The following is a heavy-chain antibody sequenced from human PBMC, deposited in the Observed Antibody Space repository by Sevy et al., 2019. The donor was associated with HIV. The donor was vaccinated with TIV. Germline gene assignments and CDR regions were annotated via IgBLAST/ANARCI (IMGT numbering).Heavy chain of an antibody. Sequence: GESLKISCAASGFTFSSYSMNWVRQAPGQGLEWVSSISSRSTYIYYPDSVKGRFTISRDNDKNSLYLQMNSLRAEDTAVYYCSGDYYGSGRQFEYWGQGALVTVSS. CDR1: GFTFSSYS. D-gene: IGHD3-10*01. J-gene: IGHJ4*02. CDR2: ISSRSTYI. V-gene: IGHV3-21*01. CDR3: SGDYYGSGRQFEY.